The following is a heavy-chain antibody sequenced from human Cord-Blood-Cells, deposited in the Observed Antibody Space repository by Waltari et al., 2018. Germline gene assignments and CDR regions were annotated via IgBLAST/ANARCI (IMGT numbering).Heavy chain of an antibody. CDR1: GGSFSGYY. CDR2: INHSGST. CDR3: ARGFSGSRDRLFDY. D-gene: IGHD2-15*01. V-gene: IGHV4-34*01. J-gene: IGHJ4*02. Sequence: QVQLQQLGAGLLKPSETLSLTCAVYGGSFSGYYWSWIRQPPGKGLEWIGEINHSGSTNCHPALKSRITQSVDTSKNQFSLKLSSVTAADTAVYYCARGFSGSRDRLFDYWGQGTLVTVSS.